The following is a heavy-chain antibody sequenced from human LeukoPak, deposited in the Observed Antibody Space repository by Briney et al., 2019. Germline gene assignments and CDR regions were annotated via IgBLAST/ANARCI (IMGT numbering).Heavy chain of an antibody. CDR3: ARSTRIMVYATHGMDV. CDR1: GGSISTYY. CDR2: IYYSGST. J-gene: IGHJ6*02. V-gene: IGHV4-59*08. D-gene: IGHD2-8*01. Sequence: PSETLSLTCTVSGGSISTYYWSWIRQPPGKGLEWIGYIYYSGSTYYNPSLKSRVTISVDTSKNQFSLKLSSVTAADTAVYYCARSTRIMVYATHGMDVWGQGTTVTVSS.